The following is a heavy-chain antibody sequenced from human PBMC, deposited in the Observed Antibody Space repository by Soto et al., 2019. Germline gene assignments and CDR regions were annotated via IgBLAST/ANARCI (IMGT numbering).Heavy chain of an antibody. V-gene: IGHV3-23*01. CDR1: GFTFSSHV. CDR3: ARSREIIASAGSFDY. D-gene: IGHD6-25*01. Sequence: EVQLLESGGGLVQPGGSLRLSCAASGFTFSSHVMSWVRQAPGKGLAWVSGISTGGGSTDYADSVKGRFTSSRDNSKNTLHLQMKSLRAEDTAVYYCARSREIIASAGSFDYWGQGTLVTVSS. J-gene: IGHJ4*02. CDR2: ISTGGGST.